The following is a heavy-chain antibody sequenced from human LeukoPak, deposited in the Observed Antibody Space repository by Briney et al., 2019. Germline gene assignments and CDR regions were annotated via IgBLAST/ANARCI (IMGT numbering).Heavy chain of an antibody. V-gene: IGHV3-21*01. CDR2: ISSSSSYI. CDR3: ARARRSTVYYFDY. D-gene: IGHD1-14*01. Sequence: GRSLRLSCAASGFTFSSYSMNWVRQAPGKGLEWVSSISSSSSYIYYADSVKGRFTISRDNAKNSLYLQMNSLRAEDTAVYYCARARRSTVYYFDYWGQGTLVTVSS. J-gene: IGHJ4*02. CDR1: GFTFSSYS.